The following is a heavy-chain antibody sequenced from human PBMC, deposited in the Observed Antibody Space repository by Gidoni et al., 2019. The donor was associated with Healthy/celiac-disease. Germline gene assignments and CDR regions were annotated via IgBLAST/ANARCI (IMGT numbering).Heavy chain of an antibody. J-gene: IGHJ4*02. V-gene: IGHV4-39*01. CDR3: ARQPYYYGSGSYYPDY. CDR2: IYYSGST. CDR1: GCSISSSSYY. Sequence: QLQLQESGPGLVKPSETLSLTCTVSGCSISSSSYYWGWIRQPPGKGLEWIGSIYYSGSTYYNPSLKSRVTISVDTSKNQFSLKLSSVTAADTAVYYCARQPYYYGSGSYYPDYWGQGTLVTVSS. D-gene: IGHD3-10*01.